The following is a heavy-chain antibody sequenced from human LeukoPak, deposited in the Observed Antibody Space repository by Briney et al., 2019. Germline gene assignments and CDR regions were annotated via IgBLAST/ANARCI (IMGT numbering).Heavy chain of an antibody. CDR2: ISSSSSYT. CDR1: GFTFSSYA. Sequence: PGGSLRLSCAASGFTFSSYAMSWIRQAPGKGLEWVSYISSSSSYTNYADSVKGRFTISRDNAKNSLYLQMNSLRAEDTAVYYCARESTLMVATFDYWGQGTLVTVSS. D-gene: IGHD2-8*01. J-gene: IGHJ4*02. CDR3: ARESTLMVATFDY. V-gene: IGHV3-11*05.